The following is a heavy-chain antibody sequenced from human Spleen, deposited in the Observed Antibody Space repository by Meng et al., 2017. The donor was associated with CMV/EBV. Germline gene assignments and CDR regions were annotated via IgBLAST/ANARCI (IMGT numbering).Heavy chain of an antibody. V-gene: IGHV3-21*01. CDR3: ARDHPHCSSTSCYSYYFDY. D-gene: IGHD2-2*01. CDR2: ISSSSSYI. J-gene: IGHJ4*02. CDR1: GFTVSTTF. Sequence: GGSLRLSCAASGFTVSTTFMSWVRQAPGKGLEWVSSISSSSSYIYYADSVKGRFTISRDNAKNSLYLQMNSLRAEDTAVYYCARDHPHCSSTSCYSYYFDYWGQGTLVTVSS.